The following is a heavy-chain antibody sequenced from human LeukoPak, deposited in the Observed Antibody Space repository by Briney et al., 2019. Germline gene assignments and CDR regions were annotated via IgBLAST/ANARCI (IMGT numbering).Heavy chain of an antibody. CDR3: AIFRWGSTWYYADH. V-gene: IGHV3-53*01. D-gene: IGHD6-13*01. J-gene: IGHJ4*02. CDR2: IYTDGGT. Sequence: PGGSLRLSCIGSGFTVSSNYMTWVRQAPGKGLEWLSLIYTDGGTNYAGCVKGRFTISRDNSKNTLYLQMNSLTADDTAVYYCAIFRWGSTWYYADHWGQGTLVTVSS. CDR1: GFTVSSNY.